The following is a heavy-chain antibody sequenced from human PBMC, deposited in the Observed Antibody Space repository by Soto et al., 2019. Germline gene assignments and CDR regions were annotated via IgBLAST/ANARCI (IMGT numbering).Heavy chain of an antibody. Sequence: GASVKVSCKASGYTFTSYYMHWVRQAPGQGLEWMGIINPSGGSTSYAQKFQGRVTMTRDTSTSTAYMELSSLRSEDTAVYYCARERVVGARAIVTYYIXYWGQETLLTVSS. CDR1: GYTFTSYY. CDR2: INPSGGST. CDR3: ARERVVGARAIVTYYIXY. D-gene: IGHD1-26*01. J-gene: IGHJ4*02. V-gene: IGHV1-46*01.